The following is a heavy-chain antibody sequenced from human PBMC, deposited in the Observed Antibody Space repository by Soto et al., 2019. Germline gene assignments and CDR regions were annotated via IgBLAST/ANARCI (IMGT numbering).Heavy chain of an antibody. D-gene: IGHD4-17*01. CDR2: IYYSGST. Sequence: SETLSLTCTVSGGSISSYYWSWIRQPPGKGLEWIGYIYYSGSTNYNPSLKSRVTISVDTSKNQFSLKLSSVTAADTAVYYCARDSGIETTGVSGAFDIWGQGTMVTVSS. V-gene: IGHV4-59*01. CDR3: ARDSGIETTGVSGAFDI. J-gene: IGHJ3*02. CDR1: GGSISSYY.